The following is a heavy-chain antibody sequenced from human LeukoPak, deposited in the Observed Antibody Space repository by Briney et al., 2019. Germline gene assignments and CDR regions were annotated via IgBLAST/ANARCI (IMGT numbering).Heavy chain of an antibody. CDR2: ISSSSSYI. D-gene: IGHD2-15*01. J-gene: IGHJ4*02. Sequence: PGGSLRLSCAASGFTFSSYAMSWVRQAPGKGLEWVSAISSSSSYIYYADSVKGRFTISRDNAKNSLYLQMNSLRAEDTAVYYCARSPPTLYCSGGSCYFDYWGQGTLVTVSS. CDR1: GFTFSSYA. V-gene: IGHV3-21*01. CDR3: ARSPPTLYCSGGSCYFDY.